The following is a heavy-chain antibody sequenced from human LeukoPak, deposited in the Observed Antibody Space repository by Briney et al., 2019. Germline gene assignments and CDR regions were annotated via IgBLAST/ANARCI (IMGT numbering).Heavy chain of an antibody. CDR2: IIPIFSRA. D-gene: IGHD2-2*01. V-gene: IGHV1-69*06. Sequence: SVKVSCKASGGTFTTFAINWVRQAPGQGLEWMGGIIPIFSRANYAQKFQGRVTITADKATSTSYMELTSLTSEDTAVYYCARGDHTDCSSTSCYGAFWGQGTLVTVSS. CDR3: ARGDHTDCSSTSCYGAF. J-gene: IGHJ4*02. CDR1: GGTFTTFA.